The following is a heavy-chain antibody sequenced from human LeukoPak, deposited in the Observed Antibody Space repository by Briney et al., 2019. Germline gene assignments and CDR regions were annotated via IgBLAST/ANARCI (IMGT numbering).Heavy chain of an antibody. CDR1: GFTFEEYA. CDR3: AKEISREGFLYTFDGAFDI. CDR2: ISWNSGSL. D-gene: IGHD2/OR15-2a*01. J-gene: IGHJ3*02. Sequence: PGGSLRLSCAASGFTFEEYAMHWLRQTPGKGLEWVSGISWNSGSLSYGASVRGRFTISRDNAKRYLYLQMNSLRAEDTALYYCAKEISREGFLYTFDGAFDIWGQGTMVTVSS. V-gene: IGHV3-9*01.